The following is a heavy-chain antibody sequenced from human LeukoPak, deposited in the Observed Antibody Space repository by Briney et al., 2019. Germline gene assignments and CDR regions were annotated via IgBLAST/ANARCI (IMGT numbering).Heavy chain of an antibody. CDR1: GYDFITFD. Sequence: ASVKVSCKASGYDFITFDINWVRQAPGQGLEWMGWMNPNSGRSGLAQKFQGTVTMTRDTSVNTAYMEVRNLRFEDSAVYYCTRDHTSYYTMDVWGQGTAVTVSS. J-gene: IGHJ6*02. CDR3: TRDHTSYYTMDV. CDR2: MNPNSGRS. V-gene: IGHV1-8*01. D-gene: IGHD2-2*02.